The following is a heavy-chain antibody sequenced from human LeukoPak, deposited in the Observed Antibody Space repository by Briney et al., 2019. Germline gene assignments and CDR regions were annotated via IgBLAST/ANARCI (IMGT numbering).Heavy chain of an antibody. Sequence: GASVKVSCKASGYTFTSHDINWVRQATGQGLEWMGWMNPNSGNTGYAQKFQGRVTITRNTSISTAYMELSSLRSEDTAVYYCARARRCSSTSCYNAGHYYYYMDVWGKGTTVTVSS. V-gene: IGHV1-8*03. J-gene: IGHJ6*03. CDR2: MNPNSGNT. D-gene: IGHD2-2*02. CDR3: ARARRCSSTSCYNAGHYYYYMDV. CDR1: GYTFTSHD.